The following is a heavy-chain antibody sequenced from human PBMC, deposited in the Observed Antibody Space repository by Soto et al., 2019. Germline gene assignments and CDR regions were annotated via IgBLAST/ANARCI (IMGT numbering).Heavy chain of an antibody. D-gene: IGHD6-19*01. J-gene: IGHJ3*02. V-gene: IGHV3-30*18. CDR1: GFTFSSYG. CDR2: ISYDGSNK. Sequence: QVQLVESGGGVVQPGRSLRLSCAASGFTFSSYGMHWVRQAPGKGLEWVAVISYDGSNKYYADSVKGRFTISRDNSKNTLYLQMNSLRAEDTAVYYCAKESRYSSGWYGDAFDIWGQGTMVTVSS. CDR3: AKESRYSSGWYGDAFDI.